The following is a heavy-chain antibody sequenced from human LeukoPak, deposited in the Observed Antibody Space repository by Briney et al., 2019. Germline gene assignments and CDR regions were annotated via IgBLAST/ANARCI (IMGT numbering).Heavy chain of an antibody. D-gene: IGHD3-10*01. CDR1: GYTFNGHY. V-gene: IGHV1-2*02. CDR2: INPNSGGT. CDR3: ARVWFGGFYNWFDP. J-gene: IGHJ5*02. Sequence: ASVKVSCKASGYTFNGHYMHWVRQAPGQGLEWMGWINPNSGGTNYAQKFQGRVTMTRDTSISTAYMELSRLRSDDTAVYYCARVWFGGFYNWFDPWGQGTLVTVSS.